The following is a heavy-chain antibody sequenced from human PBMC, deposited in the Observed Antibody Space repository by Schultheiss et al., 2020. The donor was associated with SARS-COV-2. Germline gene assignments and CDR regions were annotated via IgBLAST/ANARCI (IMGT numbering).Heavy chain of an antibody. J-gene: IGHJ4*02. D-gene: IGHD3-22*01. CDR3: ARPEHHYYDSSGYYYA. V-gene: IGHV4-38-2*01. Sequence: SETLSLTCAVSGDSISSSYYWGWIRQPPGKGLEWIRNIYHSGNTYYNPSLKSRVTISLDTSKNQFSLRLSFVTAADAAIYYCARPEHHYYDSSGYYYAWGQGTLVTV. CDR1: GDSISSSYY. CDR2: IYHSGNT.